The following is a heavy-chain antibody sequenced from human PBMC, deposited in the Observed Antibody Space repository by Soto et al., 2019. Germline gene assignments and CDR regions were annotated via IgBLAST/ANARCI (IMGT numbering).Heavy chain of an antibody. V-gene: IGHV4-4*02. D-gene: IGHD6-13*01. Sequence: SDTLSLTCAVSGVSISTSNLWTLVRHPPGKGLEWIGEIYHSGSTNYNPSLKSRVTISVDKSKNQFSLKLNSVTAADTAVYYCARSPRSIEAGGIDYWGQGFLVTVSS. CDR3: ARSPRSIEAGGIDY. CDR2: IYHSGST. CDR1: GVSISTSNL. J-gene: IGHJ4*02.